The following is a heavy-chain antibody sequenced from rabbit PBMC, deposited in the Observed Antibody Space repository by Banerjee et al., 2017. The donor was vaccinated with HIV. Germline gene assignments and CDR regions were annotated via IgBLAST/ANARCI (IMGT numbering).Heavy chain of an antibody. CDR2: IDAGSSGST. CDR1: GFSFSSSYY. CDR3: ARDLTDVIGWNFGW. D-gene: IGHD4-1*01. V-gene: IGHV1S40*01. J-gene: IGHJ6*01. Sequence: QSLEESGGDLVKPGASLTLTCTASGFSFSSSYYMCWVRQAPGKGLEWIACIDAGSSGSTYYANWAKGRFTISKTSSTAVTLQMTSLSVADTATYFCARDLTDVIGWNFGWWGPGTLVTVS.